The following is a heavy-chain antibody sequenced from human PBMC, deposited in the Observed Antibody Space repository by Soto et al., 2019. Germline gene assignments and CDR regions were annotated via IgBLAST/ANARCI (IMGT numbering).Heavy chain of an antibody. CDR2: IYYSGST. J-gene: IGHJ4*02. V-gene: IGHV4-31*03. CDR3: ASFGSGSYYPTIFDY. Sequence: PSETLSLTCTVSGGSISSAGYNWSWIRQHPGKGLEWIGYIYYSGSTYYNPSLKSRVTISVDTSKNQFARKLSSGAAADTALYCCASFGSGSYYPTIFDYWGQGTLVTVSA. CDR1: GGSISSAGYN. D-gene: IGHD3-10*01.